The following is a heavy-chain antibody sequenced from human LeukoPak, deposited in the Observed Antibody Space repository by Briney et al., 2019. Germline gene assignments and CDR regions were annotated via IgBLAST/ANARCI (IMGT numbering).Heavy chain of an antibody. D-gene: IGHD2-15*01. CDR3: ARGKRRRYCSGGSCYSDNWFDP. J-gene: IGHJ5*02. CDR1: GFTFSNYA. V-gene: IGHV3-21*01. CDR2: ISSSSSYI. Sequence: GESLRLSCAASGFTFSNYAMYWVRQAPGKGLEWVSSISSSSSYIYYADSVKGRFTISRDNAKNSLYLQMNSLRAEDTAVYYCARGKRRRYCSGGSCYSDNWFDPWGQGTLVTVSS.